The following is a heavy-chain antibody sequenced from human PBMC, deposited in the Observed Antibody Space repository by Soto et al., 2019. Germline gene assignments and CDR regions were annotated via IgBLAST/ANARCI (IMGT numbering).Heavy chain of an antibody. CDR3: AKIFGSQFDY. CDR2: ISYDGSNK. V-gene: IGHV3-30*18. Sequence: GGSLRLSCAASGFTFSSYGMHWVRQAPGKGLEWVAVISYDGSNKYYADSVKGRFTISRDNSKNTLYLQMNSLRAEDTAVYYCAKIFGSQFDYWGQGTLVTVSS. CDR1: GFTFSSYG. D-gene: IGHD3-3*01. J-gene: IGHJ4*02.